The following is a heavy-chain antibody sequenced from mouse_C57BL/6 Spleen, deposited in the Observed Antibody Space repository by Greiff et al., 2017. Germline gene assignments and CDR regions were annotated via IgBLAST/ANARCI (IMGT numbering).Heavy chain of an antibody. CDR2: INYDGSST. Sequence: EVKLMESEGGLVQPGSSMKLSCTASGFTFSDYYMAWVRQVPEKGLEWVANINYDGSSTYYLDSLKSRFIISRDNAKIILYLQMSSLKSEDTATYYCARSDSNDYAMDYWGQGTSVTVSS. D-gene: IGHD2-5*01. CDR3: ARSDSNDYAMDY. V-gene: IGHV5-16*01. J-gene: IGHJ4*01. CDR1: GFTFSDYY.